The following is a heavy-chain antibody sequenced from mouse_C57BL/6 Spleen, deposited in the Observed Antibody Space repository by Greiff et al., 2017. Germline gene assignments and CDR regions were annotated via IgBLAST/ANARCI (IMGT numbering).Heavy chain of an antibody. D-gene: IGHD2-4*01. V-gene: IGHV2-2*01. CDR1: GFSLTSYG. J-gene: IGHJ4*01. Sequence: VMLVESGPGLVQPSQSLSITCTVSGFSLTSYGVHWVRQSPGKGLEWLGVIWSGGSTDYNAAFISRLSISKDNSKSQVFFKMNSLQADDTAIYYCARGYYDYDGGYYYAMDYWGQGTSVTVSS. CDR2: IWSGGST. CDR3: ARGYYDYDGGYYYAMDY.